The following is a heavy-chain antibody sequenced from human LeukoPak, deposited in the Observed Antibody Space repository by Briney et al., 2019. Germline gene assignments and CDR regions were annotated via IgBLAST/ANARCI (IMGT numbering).Heavy chain of an antibody. D-gene: IGHD5-12*01. CDR3: VRDPYEAY. Sequence: GGSLRLSCAASGFTFSSYGMHRVRQAPAKGLEWVAVIWYDGSNIFYADSVKGRFTISRDNSKNTVYLQMNSLRAEDTAVYYCVRDPYEAYWGQGTLVTVSS. CDR2: IWYDGSNI. CDR1: GFTFSSYG. J-gene: IGHJ4*02. V-gene: IGHV3-33*01.